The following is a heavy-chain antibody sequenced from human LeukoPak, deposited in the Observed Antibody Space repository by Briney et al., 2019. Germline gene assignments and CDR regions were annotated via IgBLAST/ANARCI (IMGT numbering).Heavy chain of an antibody. CDR1: GGTFSSYA. CDR2: IIPILGIA. CDR3: ARDSPYDFRSGSQYDY. V-gene: IGHV1-69*04. Sequence: SVKVSCKASGGTFSSYAISWVRQAPGQGLEWMGRIIPILGIANYAQKLQGRVTMTTDTSTSTAYMELRSLRSDDTAVYYCARDSPYDFRSGSQYDYWGQGTLVTVSS. D-gene: IGHD3-3*01. J-gene: IGHJ4*02.